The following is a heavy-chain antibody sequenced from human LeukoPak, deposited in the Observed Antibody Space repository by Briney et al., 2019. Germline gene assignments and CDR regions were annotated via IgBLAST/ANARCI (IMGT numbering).Heavy chain of an antibody. D-gene: IGHD4-17*01. CDR1: GGSFSGYY. CDR3: ARASHDYGDYSHFDY. Sequence: SETLSLTCAVYGGSFSGYYWSWIRQPPGKGLEWIGEINHSGGTNYNPSLKSRVTISVDTSKNHFSLKLSSVTAADTAVYYCARASHDYGDYSHFDYWGQGTLVTVSS. J-gene: IGHJ4*02. CDR2: INHSGGT. V-gene: IGHV4-34*01.